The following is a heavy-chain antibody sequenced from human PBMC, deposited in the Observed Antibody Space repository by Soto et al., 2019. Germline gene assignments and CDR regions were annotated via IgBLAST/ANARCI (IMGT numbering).Heavy chain of an antibody. CDR1: GDSVSSNSAT. V-gene: IGHV6-1*01. D-gene: IGHD5-18*01. CDR3: ARSTSYGPPLDY. Sequence: PSQTLSLTCAISGDSVSSNSATWHWIRQSPSRGLEWLGRTYYRSKWYNDYAVSVKSRITINPDTSKNQLSLQLNSVTPEDTAVYYCARSTSYGPPLDYWGQGALVTSPQ. CDR2: TYYRSKWYN. J-gene: IGHJ4*02.